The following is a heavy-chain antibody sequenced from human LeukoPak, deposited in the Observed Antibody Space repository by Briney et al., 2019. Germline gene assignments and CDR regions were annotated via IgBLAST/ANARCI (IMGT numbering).Heavy chain of an antibody. Sequence: SETLSLTCTVSGYSISNGYYWGWIRQPPGKGLEWVGSIYHRGSTYYNPSLTSRVTISLDRSKKKFSLKLTSVTAADTAVYFCARGAEYYAIWRGYAGYSDCWGQGISVTVSS. D-gene: IGHD3-3*01. CDR2: IYHRGST. CDR1: GYSISNGYY. CDR3: ARGAEYYAIWRGYAGYSDC. V-gene: IGHV4-38-2*02. J-gene: IGHJ4*02.